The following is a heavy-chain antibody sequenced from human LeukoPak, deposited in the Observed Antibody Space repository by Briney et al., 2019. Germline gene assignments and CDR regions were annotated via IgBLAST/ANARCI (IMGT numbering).Heavy chain of an antibody. D-gene: IGHD2-2*01. Sequence: GGSLRLSCAASGFTFSDAAMHWVRQASGKGLEWIGRIRSKADSYATAYAASVKGRFTTSRDDSKNTAFLQMNSLETEDTAVYYCTRLEGDCTTSSCPDYWGQGTLVTVSS. CDR1: GFTFSDAA. V-gene: IGHV3-73*01. J-gene: IGHJ4*02. CDR3: TRLEGDCTTSSCPDY. CDR2: IRSKADSYAT.